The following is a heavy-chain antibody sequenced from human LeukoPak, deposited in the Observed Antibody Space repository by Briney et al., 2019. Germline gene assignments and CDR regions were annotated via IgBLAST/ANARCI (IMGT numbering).Heavy chain of an antibody. Sequence: GGSLRLSCAASGFTFSSYSMNWVRQAPGKGLEWVSYISSISSTIYYADSVKGRFTISRDNAKNSLYLQMNSLRAEDTAVYYCARLYSSSWYLDAFDIWGQGTMVTVSS. D-gene: IGHD6-13*01. CDR1: GFTFSSYS. V-gene: IGHV3-48*04. J-gene: IGHJ3*02. CDR2: ISSISSTI. CDR3: ARLYSSSWYLDAFDI.